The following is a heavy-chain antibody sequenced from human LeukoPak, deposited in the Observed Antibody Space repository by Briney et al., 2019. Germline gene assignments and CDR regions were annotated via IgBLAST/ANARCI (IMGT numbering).Heavy chain of an antibody. V-gene: IGHV3-74*01. D-gene: IGHD5-18*01. CDR1: GFTFSSYW. J-gene: IGHJ4*02. CDR2: INSDGSST. Sequence: PGGSLRLSCAASGFTFSSYWMHWVRRAPGKGLVWVSRINSDGSSTSYADSVKGRFTISRDNAKNTLYLQMNSQRAEDTAVYYCARGGRYSYASFDYWGQGTLVTVSS. CDR3: ARGGRYSYASFDY.